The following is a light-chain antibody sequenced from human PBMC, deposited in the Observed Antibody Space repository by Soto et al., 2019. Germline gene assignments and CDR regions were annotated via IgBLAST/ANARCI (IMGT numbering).Light chain of an antibody. Sequence: DIEMTQSPASLSTSVGGGVNITCRAGQTVMSYLHWYQQKPGQAPNLLIYVASYLHSGVPSRFSGSGSGTDFTLTITNVQPEDSATYFCQQTYRFPLTFGGGTKVDIK. V-gene: IGKV1-39*01. CDR1: QTVMSY. J-gene: IGKJ4*01. CDR3: QQTYRFPLT. CDR2: VAS.